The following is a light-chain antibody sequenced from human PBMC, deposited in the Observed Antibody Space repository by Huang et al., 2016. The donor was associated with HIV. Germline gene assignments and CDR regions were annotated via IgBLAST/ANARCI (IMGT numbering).Light chain of an antibody. J-gene: IGKJ3*01. V-gene: IGKV3-20*01. Sequence: EIVLTQSPGTLSLSPGERAALSCRASQSLSSSSLAWYQQKPGQAPRILIYGASNRATVIPDKFTGSGSGTDFTLIIRRLEAEDSAVYYCQQYGGSPLFSFGPGTKVEIK. CDR1: QSLSSSS. CDR3: QQYGGSPLFS. CDR2: GAS.